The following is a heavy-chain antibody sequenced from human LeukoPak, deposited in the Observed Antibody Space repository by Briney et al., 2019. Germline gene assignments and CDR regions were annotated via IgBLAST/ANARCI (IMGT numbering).Heavy chain of an antibody. CDR3: ARRLKTVVAEFYFDS. V-gene: IGHV4-38-2*02. D-gene: IGHD3-22*01. Sequence: SSETLSLTCTVSGFSIIRGYYWGWIRQPPGKGLEWIGSIHHSGNTYYNLSLKSRVTISVDTSKNQFSLKVTSATAADTAMYYCARRLKTVVAEFYFDSWGQGTLVTVSS. J-gene: IGHJ4*02. CDR1: GFSIIRGYY. CDR2: IHHSGNT.